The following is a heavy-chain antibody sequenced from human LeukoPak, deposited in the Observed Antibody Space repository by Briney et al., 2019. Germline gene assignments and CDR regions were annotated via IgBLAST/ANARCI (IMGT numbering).Heavy chain of an antibody. Sequence: GASVNVSCKASGGTFSSYAISWVRQAPGQGLEWMGRIIPILGIANYAQKFQGRVTITADKSTSTAYMELRSLRSDDTAVYYCARAPNFGELPYLYWYFDLWGRGTLVTVSS. CDR2: IIPILGIA. J-gene: IGHJ2*01. V-gene: IGHV1-69*04. CDR1: GGTFSSYA. CDR3: ARAPNFGELPYLYWYFDL. D-gene: IGHD3-10*01.